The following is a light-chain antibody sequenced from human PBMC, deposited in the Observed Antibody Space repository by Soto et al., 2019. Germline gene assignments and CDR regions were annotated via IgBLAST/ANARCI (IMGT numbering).Light chain of an antibody. CDR1: QSISSW. J-gene: IGKJ4*01. CDR2: DAS. V-gene: IGKV1-5*01. Sequence: DLQITQSPSTLSASVGARVTITCRASQSISSWLAWYQQKPGKAPKLLIYDASSLESGVPSRFSGSRSGTAGTLTIGSLQPEDCEVYDGQQYDSSPQTFGGGTKVEIK. CDR3: QQYDSSPQT.